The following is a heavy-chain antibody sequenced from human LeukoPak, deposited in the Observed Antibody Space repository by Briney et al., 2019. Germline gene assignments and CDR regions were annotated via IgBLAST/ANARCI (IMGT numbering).Heavy chain of an antibody. V-gene: IGHV4-59*01. CDR1: GDSINNYY. CDR3: ARVVRGAVTFNRFDP. Sequence: PSETLSLTCTVSGDSINNYYWSWLRQTPGDGLEWIGFVAYSGNYNSNPSLESRVTISIDTSKNQFSLKLNSVTAADTAMYYCARVVRGAVTFNRFDPWGQGTLVTVSS. D-gene: IGHD3-10*02. J-gene: IGHJ5*02. CDR2: VAYSGNY.